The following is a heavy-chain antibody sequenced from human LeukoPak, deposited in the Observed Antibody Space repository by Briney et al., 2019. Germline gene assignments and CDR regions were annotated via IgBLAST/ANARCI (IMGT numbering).Heavy chain of an antibody. CDR2: INHSGST. J-gene: IGHJ1*01. CDR3: ARVPSGYYCKYFQH. V-gene: IGHV4-34*01. CDR1: GGSFSGYY. Sequence: KTSETLSLTCAACGGSFSGYYWSWIRQPPGKGLEWIGEINHSGSTNYNPSLKSRVTISVDTSKNQFSLKLSSVTAADTAVYYCARVPSGYYCKYFQHWGQGTLVTVSS. D-gene: IGHD3-22*01.